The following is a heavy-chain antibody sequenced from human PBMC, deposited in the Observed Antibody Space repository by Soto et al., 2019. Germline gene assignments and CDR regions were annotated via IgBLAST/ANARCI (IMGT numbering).Heavy chain of an antibody. J-gene: IGHJ2*01. CDR2: IYWNDDN. D-gene: IGHD3-22*01. Sequence: QITLKESGPTLVKPTQTLTLTFTFSGFSLSTSGVAVGWIRQPPGKSLEWLALIYWNDDNRYSPSLKTRLTITKDTSKNQVVLTMTNMDSLDTATYYCAHRRRVVITDTTHWYFAFWGRGTLVTV. CDR3: AHRRRVVITDTTHWYFAF. CDR1: GFSLSTSGVA. V-gene: IGHV2-5*01.